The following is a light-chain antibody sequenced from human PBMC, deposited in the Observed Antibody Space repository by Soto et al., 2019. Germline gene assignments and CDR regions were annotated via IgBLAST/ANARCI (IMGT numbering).Light chain of an antibody. V-gene: IGKV1-27*01. CDR3: QNYKRAPIT. CDR2: GAS. J-gene: IGKJ5*01. Sequence: DIQMTQSPSSLSASVGDRVTIPCRASQGIGIYLAWYQQTPGKVPKHLIYGASKLQSGVPSRFSGGGSGTNFTLTISSLQPEDVATYYCQNYKRAPITFGQGTRLEIK. CDR1: QGIGIY.